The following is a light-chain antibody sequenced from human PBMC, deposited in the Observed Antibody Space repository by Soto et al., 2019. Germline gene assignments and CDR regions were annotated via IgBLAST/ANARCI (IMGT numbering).Light chain of an antibody. J-gene: IGLJ1*01. V-gene: IGLV2-8*01. CDR3: SSYAGSNNQV. Sequence: QAVLNQPPSASGAPGQAVTISCTETSSDVGGYNYVSWYQQHPGKAPKLMIYEVSKRPSGVPDRFSGSKSGNTASLTVSGLQAEDEADYYCSSYAGSNNQVFGTGTKVTVL. CDR2: EVS. CDR1: SSDVGGYNY.